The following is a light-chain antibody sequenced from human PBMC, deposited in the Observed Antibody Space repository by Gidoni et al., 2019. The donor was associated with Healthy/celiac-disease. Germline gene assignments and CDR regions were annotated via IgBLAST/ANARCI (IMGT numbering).Light chain of an antibody. CDR1: QSISSY. CDR3: QQSYSTPWT. CDR2: AAS. Sequence: DIQMTQSPSSLSASVGDRGTITCRASQSISSYLNWYQQKPGKAPKLLISAASSLQSGVPSRFSGSGSGTDFTLTISSLPPDDFATYSCQQSYSTPWTFGQGTKVEIK. J-gene: IGKJ1*01. V-gene: IGKV1-39*01.